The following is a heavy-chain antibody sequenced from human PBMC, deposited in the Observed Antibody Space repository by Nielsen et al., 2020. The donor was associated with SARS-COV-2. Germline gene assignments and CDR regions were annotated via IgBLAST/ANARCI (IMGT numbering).Heavy chain of an antibody. Sequence: SETLSLTCAVYGESFSGYFWSWIRQPPGKGLEWIGEIDEIGNTDYTPSLKSRVTISLDTSRKHFSLDLRSVTAADTAVYYCARAASTVTYWFDPWGQGTLVTVSS. CDR2: IDEIGNT. CDR1: GESFSGYF. V-gene: IGHV4-34*01. D-gene: IGHD4-11*01. CDR3: ARAASTVTYWFDP. J-gene: IGHJ5*02.